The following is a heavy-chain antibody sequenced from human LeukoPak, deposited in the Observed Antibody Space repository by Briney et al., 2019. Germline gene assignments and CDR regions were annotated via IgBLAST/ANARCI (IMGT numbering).Heavy chain of an antibody. CDR3: ARLDFGSGSYYTGDY. V-gene: IGHV4-39*01. CDR2: IYYSGST. Sequence: SETLSLTCNVSGDYVRNSNYYWGWIRQPPGKGLEWIGSIYYSGSTYYNPSLKSRVTISVDTSKNQFSLKLSSVTAADTAVYYCARLDFGSGSYYTGDYWGQGTLVTVSS. J-gene: IGHJ4*02. CDR1: GDYVRNSNYY. D-gene: IGHD3-10*01.